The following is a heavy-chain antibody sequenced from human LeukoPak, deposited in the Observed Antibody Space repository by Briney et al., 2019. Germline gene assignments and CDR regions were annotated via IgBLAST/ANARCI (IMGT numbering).Heavy chain of an antibody. Sequence: GGSLRLSCEVSVFTFSSYHMNWVRQAPGKGLEWVSSIGSSGSYIYYADSLTGRFTISRDNAKNSLYLQMYSLRAEDTAMYYCARRATTERGHSYGLDFWGQGTLVTVSS. D-gene: IGHD5-18*01. CDR1: VFTFSSYH. V-gene: IGHV3-21*01. J-gene: IGHJ4*02. CDR3: ARRATTERGHSYGLDF. CDR2: IGSSGSYI.